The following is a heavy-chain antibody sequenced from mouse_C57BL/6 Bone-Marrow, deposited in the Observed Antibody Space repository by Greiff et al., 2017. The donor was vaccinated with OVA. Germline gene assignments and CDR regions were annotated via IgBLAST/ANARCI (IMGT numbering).Heavy chain of an antibody. Sequence: QVQLQQPGAELVKPGASVKLSCKASGYTFTSYWLHWVKQRPGQGLEWIGMIHPNSGSTNYNEKFKSKATLTVAKSSSTAYTQLSSLTSEDSAVYYCARGGYYGAYAMDYWGQGTSVTVSS. CDR3: ARGGYYGAYAMDY. V-gene: IGHV1-64*01. CDR1: GYTFTSYW. J-gene: IGHJ4*01. CDR2: IHPNSGST. D-gene: IGHD1-1*01.